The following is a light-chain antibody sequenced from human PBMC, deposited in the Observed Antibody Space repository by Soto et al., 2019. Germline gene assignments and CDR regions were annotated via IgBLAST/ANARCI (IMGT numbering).Light chain of an antibody. Sequence: DIQMTQSPSTLPASVGDRVTITCRASQSSSNWLAWYQHKPGTAPKVLIYHASNLQSGVPSRFSGSGSGTVFTRTISSLQPDDFATYYCQQYNSYSFGQGTKVEIK. V-gene: IGKV1-5*01. CDR3: QQYNSYS. CDR2: HAS. CDR1: QSSSNW. J-gene: IGKJ1*01.